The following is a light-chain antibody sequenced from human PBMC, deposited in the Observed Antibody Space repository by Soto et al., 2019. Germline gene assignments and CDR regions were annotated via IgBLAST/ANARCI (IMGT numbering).Light chain of an antibody. Sequence: LTQPASVSGSPGQSITISCTGTSSDVGGYNYVSWYQQHPGKAPKLMIYEVSNRPSGVSNRFSGSKSGNTASLTISGLQAEDEADYYCSSYTSSSTGVFGTGTKLTVL. CDR2: EVS. J-gene: IGLJ1*01. V-gene: IGLV2-14*01. CDR1: SSDVGGYNY. CDR3: SSYTSSSTGV.